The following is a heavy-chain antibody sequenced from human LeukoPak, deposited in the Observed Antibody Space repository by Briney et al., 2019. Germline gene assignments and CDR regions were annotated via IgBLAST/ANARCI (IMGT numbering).Heavy chain of an antibody. V-gene: IGHV3-23*01. J-gene: IGHJ4*02. D-gene: IGHD3-3*02. CDR1: GFTFSSYA. CDR3: AKDLHFWSGIDY. CDR2: IGSDDST. Sequence: PGRSLRLSCAASGFTFSSYAMHWVRQAPGKGLEWVSGIGSDDSTHYAESVKGRFTISRDNSKNTLYLQMNSLETEDTAIYYCAKDLHFWSGIDYWGQGTLVTVSS.